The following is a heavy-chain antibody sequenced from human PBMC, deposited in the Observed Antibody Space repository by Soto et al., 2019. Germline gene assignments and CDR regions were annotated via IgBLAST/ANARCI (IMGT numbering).Heavy chain of an antibody. CDR3: LTSMTPDY. V-gene: IGHV3-23*01. D-gene: IGHD3-22*01. CDR2: IAGSGAWT. CDR1: GFTFTDYA. J-gene: IGHJ4*02. Sequence: LRLSCTASGFTFTDYAMAWVRQAPGKGLEWVSSIAGSGAWTYYADSAKGRFTISRDNSISTLSLQMTGLGAEDTAIYYCLTSMTPDYWGQGTLVTVS.